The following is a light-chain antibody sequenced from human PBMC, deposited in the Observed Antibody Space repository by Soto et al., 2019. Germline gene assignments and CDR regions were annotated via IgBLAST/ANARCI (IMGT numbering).Light chain of an antibody. CDR2: DVS. V-gene: IGLV2-14*01. CDR1: SSDVGGYNY. CDR3: SSYTSSSFSPVV. Sequence: QSVLTQPASVSGSPGQSITISCTGTSSDVGGYNYVSWYQQHPGKAPKLMIYDVSNRPSGVSNRFSGSKSGNTASLTISGLQAEDEADYYCSSYTSSSFSPVVFGGGTKVTVL. J-gene: IGLJ2*01.